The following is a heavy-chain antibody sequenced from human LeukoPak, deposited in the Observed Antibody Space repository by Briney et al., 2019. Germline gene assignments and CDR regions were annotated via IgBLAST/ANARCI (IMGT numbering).Heavy chain of an antibody. CDR3: ARDLGRYDSNQGPLDAFDI. CDR2: IYTGGST. V-gene: IGHV3-53*01. J-gene: IGHJ3*02. Sequence: PGGSLRLSCAASGFTVSGNYMSWVRQAPGRGLEWVSVIYTGGSTYYADSVKGRFTISRDNSKNTLYLQMNSLRAEDTAVYYCARDLGRYDSNQGPLDAFDIWGQGTMVTVSS. D-gene: IGHD3-22*01. CDR1: GFTVSGNY.